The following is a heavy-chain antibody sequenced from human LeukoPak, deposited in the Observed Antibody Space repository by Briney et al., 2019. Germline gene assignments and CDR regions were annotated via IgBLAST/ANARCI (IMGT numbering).Heavy chain of an antibody. CDR1: GFTFRKYW. CDR3: ARDIGYKAFGY. D-gene: IGHD5-24*01. Sequence: GGSLRLSCSASGFTFRKYWMTWVRQAPGKGLEWVAHINDDGSEQNYVGSVKGRFTISRDNGKNSVYMQMNSLRAEDTAVYYCARDIGYKAFGYWGQGTLVSVSS. CDR2: INDDGSEQ. V-gene: IGHV3-7*05. J-gene: IGHJ4*02.